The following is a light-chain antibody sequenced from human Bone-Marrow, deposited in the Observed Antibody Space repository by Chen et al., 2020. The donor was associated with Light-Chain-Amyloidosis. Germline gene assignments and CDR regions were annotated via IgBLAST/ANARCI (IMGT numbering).Light chain of an antibody. J-gene: IGLJ2*01. CDR3: QSYDSDLGAVV. V-gene: IGLV1-40*01. Sequence: QSVLTQPPSVSGAPGQRVIISCTGSSSNPGAGYDAHWYQHLPGTVPKLLIYVNVNLPAGVPDRFSGVKSGTSSSLAITGLQAGDEADYYCQSYDSDLGAVVFGGGTKLPVL. CDR2: VNV. CDR1: SSNPGAGYD.